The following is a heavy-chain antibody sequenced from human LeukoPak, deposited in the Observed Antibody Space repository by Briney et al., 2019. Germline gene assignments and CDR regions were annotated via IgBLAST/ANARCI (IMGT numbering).Heavy chain of an antibody. Sequence: GASVKVSCEASGYTFTAYYMHWVRQAPGQGLEWMGWINPNSGGTNYAQQFQGRVTMTRDTSITTAYMELSSLRSDDTAVYYCARDHCYNSGWYSDWGQGTLVTVSS. V-gene: IGHV1-2*02. CDR1: GYTFTAYY. D-gene: IGHD6-19*01. J-gene: IGHJ4*02. CDR3: ARDHCYNSGWYSD. CDR2: INPNSGGT.